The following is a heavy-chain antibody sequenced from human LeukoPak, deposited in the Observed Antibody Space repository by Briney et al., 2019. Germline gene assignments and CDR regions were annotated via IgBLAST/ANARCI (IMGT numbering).Heavy chain of an antibody. CDR1: GYTLTELS. D-gene: IGHD1-26*01. J-gene: IGHJ4*02. Sequence: GASVKVSCKVSGYTLTELSMHWARQAPGKGLEWMGGFDPEDGETIYAQKFQGRVTMTEDTSTDTAYMELSSLRSEDTAVYYCATATDSGSYFSFDYWGQGTLVTVSS. CDR2: FDPEDGET. V-gene: IGHV1-24*01. CDR3: ATATDSGSYFSFDY.